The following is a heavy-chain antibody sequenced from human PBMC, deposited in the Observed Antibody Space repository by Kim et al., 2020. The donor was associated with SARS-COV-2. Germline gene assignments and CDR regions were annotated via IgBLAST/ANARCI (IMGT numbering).Heavy chain of an antibody. V-gene: IGHV3-30*07. Sequence: ADSGKGRFTISRDNSKNTLYLQMNSLRAEDTAVYYCARGDSSGYPRGYDYWGQGTLVTVSS. J-gene: IGHJ4*02. CDR3: ARGDSSGYPRGYDY. D-gene: IGHD3-22*01.